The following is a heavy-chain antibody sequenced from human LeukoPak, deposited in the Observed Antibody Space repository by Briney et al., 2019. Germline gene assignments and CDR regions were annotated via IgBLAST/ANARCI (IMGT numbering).Heavy chain of an antibody. D-gene: IGHD3-10*01. J-gene: IGHJ4*02. V-gene: IGHV4-31*03. CDR2: IYYSGST. CDR3: ARLYYGSGNAFDY. Sequence: PSETLSLTCTVSGGSISSGGYYWSWIRQHPGKGLEWIGYIYYSGSTYYNPSLKSRVTISVDTSKNQFSLKLSSVTAADTAVYYCARLYYGSGNAFDYWGQGTLVTV. CDR1: GGSISSGGYY.